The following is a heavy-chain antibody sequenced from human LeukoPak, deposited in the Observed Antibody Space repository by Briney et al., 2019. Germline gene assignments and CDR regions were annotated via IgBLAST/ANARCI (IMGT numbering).Heavy chain of an antibody. J-gene: IGHJ4*02. CDR2: IIPIFGTA. V-gene: IGHV1-69*13. D-gene: IGHD2/OR15-2a*01. Sequence: GASVKVSCKASGYTFTGYYMHWVRQAPGQGLEWMGGIIPIFGTANYAQKFQGRVTITADESTSTAYMELSSLRSEDTAVYYCARESIGLDYWGQGTLVTVSS. CDR1: GYTFTGYY. CDR3: ARESIGLDY.